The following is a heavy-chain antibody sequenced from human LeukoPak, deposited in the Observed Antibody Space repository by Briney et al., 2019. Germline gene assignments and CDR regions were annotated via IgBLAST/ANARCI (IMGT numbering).Heavy chain of an antibody. CDR1: GGTFSSYA. D-gene: IGHD1-1*01. CDR2: IIPIFGIA. CDR3: ATLGNWNYFDY. Sequence: SVTVSCKASGGTFSSYAISWVRQAPGQGLEWMGRIIPIFGIANYAQKFQGRVTITADKSTSTAYMELSSLRSEDTAVYYCATLGNWNYFDYWGQGTLVTVSS. V-gene: IGHV1-69*04. J-gene: IGHJ4*02.